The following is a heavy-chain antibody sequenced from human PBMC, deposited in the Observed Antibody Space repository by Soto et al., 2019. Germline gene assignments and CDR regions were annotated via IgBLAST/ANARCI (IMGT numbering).Heavy chain of an antibody. CDR1: GDSVSSNSAA. V-gene: IGHV6-1*01. CDR2: TYYRSKWYN. J-gene: IGHJ3*02. D-gene: IGHD6-13*01. Sequence: SQTLSLTCDISGDSVSSNSAAWNWIRQSPSRGLEWLGRTYYRSKWYNDYAVSVKSRITINPDTSKNQFSLQLNSVTPEDTAVYYCARDKRGSSWSGDAFDIWGQGTMVTVSS. CDR3: ARDKRGSSWSGDAFDI.